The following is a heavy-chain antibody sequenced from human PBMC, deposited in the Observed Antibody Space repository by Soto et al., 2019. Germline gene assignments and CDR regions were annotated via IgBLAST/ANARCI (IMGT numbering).Heavy chain of an antibody. CDR2: ISGSGFYT. J-gene: IGHJ4*02. CDR3: ARDVGNSGRYDY. V-gene: IGHV3-11*06. Sequence: NPGGSLRLSCAASGFAFSDYYMSWIRQAPGKGLEWISYISGSGFYTNYADSVKGRFTISGDNAKNSLYLQMNSLRAEDTAVYYCARDVGNSGRYDYWGQGALVTVSS. CDR1: GFAFSDYY. D-gene: IGHD1-26*01.